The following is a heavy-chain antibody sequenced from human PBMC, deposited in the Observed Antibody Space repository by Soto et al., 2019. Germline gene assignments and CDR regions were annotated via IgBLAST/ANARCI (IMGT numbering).Heavy chain of an antibody. CDR3: ARVYCSGGSCYFSPYVYFDY. J-gene: IGHJ4*02. CDR2: ISAYNGNT. V-gene: IGHV1-18*01. D-gene: IGHD2-15*01. CDR1: GYTFTSYG. Sequence: ASVKVSCKASGYTFTSYGISWVRQAPGQGLEWMGWISAYNGNTNYAQKLQGRVTMTTDTSTSTAYMELRSLRSDDTAVYYCARVYCSGGSCYFSPYVYFDYWGQGTLVTVSS.